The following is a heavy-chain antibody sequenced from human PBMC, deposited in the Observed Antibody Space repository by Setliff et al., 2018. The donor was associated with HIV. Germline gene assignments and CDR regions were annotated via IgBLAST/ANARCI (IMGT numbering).Heavy chain of an antibody. V-gene: IGHV4-31*03. CDR3: AGGDAMTSLGAFDI. D-gene: IGHD6-6*01. J-gene: IGHJ3*02. Sequence: PSETLSLTCTDSGGSITSGGFYWSWIRQYPQKGLVWIGYIYYSGGTYYNPSLKRRVTMSVDTSKNQFSLKLSSVTAPDTAVYYCAGGDAMTSLGAFDIWGQGTMVTVSS. CDR1: GGSITSGGFY. CDR2: IYYSGGT.